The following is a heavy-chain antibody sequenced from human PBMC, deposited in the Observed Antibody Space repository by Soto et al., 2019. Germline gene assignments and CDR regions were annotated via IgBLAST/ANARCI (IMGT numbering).Heavy chain of an antibody. D-gene: IGHD6-6*01. CDR1: GGSISSGDHY. CDR3: ARELIYSSSSSSDY. V-gene: IGHV4-30-4*01. CDR2: IYYSGST. Sequence: LSLPCTVSGGSISSGDHYWSWIRQPPGKGLEWIGYIYYSGSTYYNPSLKSRVTISVDTSKNQFSLKLSSVTAADTAVYYCARELIYSSSSSSDYWGQGTLVTVSS. J-gene: IGHJ4*02.